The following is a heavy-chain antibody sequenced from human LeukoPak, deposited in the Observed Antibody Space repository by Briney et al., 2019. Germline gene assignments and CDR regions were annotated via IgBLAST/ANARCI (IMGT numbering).Heavy chain of an antibody. CDR3: TRMGIHGYSYGRIDY. CDR1: GFTFGDYD. J-gene: IGHJ4*02. V-gene: IGHV3-49*04. CDR2: IRSKAYGGTT. Sequence: GRSLRLSCTASGFTFGDYDMSWVRQAPGKGLEWVGFIRSKAYGGTTEYAASVKGRFTISRDDSKSIAYLQMNSLKTEDTAVYYCTRMGIHGYSYGRIDYWGQGTLVTVSS. D-gene: IGHD5-18*01.